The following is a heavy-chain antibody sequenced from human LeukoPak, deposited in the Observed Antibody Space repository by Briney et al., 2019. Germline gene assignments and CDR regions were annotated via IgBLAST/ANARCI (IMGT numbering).Heavy chain of an antibody. CDR1: GDSISTNNFY. CDR3: ARDRTDSVAFDI. V-gene: IGHV4-39*07. Sequence: SETLSLTCTVSGDSISTNNFYGGWIRQPPGKGLEWIGNIYYSGTTYYNPALKSRVTISVDTSKNQFSLNLTSVTAADTAVYYCARDRTDSVAFDIWGQGTMVTVSS. J-gene: IGHJ3*02. CDR2: IYYSGTT. D-gene: IGHD1-1*01.